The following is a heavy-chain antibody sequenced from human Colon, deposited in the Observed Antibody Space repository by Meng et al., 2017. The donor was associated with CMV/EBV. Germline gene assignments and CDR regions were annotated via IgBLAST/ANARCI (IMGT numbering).Heavy chain of an antibody. V-gene: IGHV3-21*01. CDR1: GVSITSSS. Sequence: GGSLRLSCTVSGVSITSSSDYWGWIRQPPGKGLEWVASISTGSSYIYYAESLKGRFTISRDNARDSLDLHMNSLRAEDTAVYYCVREDLPPRRLDVWGQGTTVTVSS. J-gene: IGHJ6*02. CDR2: ISTGSSYI. CDR3: VREDLPPRRLDV.